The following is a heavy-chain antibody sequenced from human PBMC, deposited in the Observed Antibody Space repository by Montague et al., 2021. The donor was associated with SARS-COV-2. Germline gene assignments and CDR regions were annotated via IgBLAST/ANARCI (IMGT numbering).Heavy chain of an antibody. J-gene: IGHJ5*02. D-gene: IGHD1-26*01. Sequence: SETLSLTRIVSGASIHSYYWSWIRQSAEKGLEWIGRLHSSGSTNYNPSLKTRVTMSVDTSKNQFSLKLTSVTAADTAVYYCARALRVGGGWFDPWGQGTPVTVSS. V-gene: IGHV4-4*07. CDR1: GASIHSYY. CDR2: LHSSGST. CDR3: ARALRVGGGWFDP.